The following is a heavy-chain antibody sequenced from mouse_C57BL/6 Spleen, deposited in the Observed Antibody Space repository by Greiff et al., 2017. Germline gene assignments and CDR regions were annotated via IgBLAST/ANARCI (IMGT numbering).Heavy chain of an antibody. Sequence: VQLQQSGPELVKPGASVKISCKASGYTFTDYYMNWVKQSHGKSLEWIGDINPNNGGTSYNQKFKGKATLTVDKSSSTAYMELRSLTSEDSAVYYCARRYDNNYSYYAMDYWGQGTSVTVSS. V-gene: IGHV1-26*01. J-gene: IGHJ4*01. CDR2: INPNNGGT. CDR1: GYTFTDYY. CDR3: ARRYDNNYSYYAMDY. D-gene: IGHD2-5*01.